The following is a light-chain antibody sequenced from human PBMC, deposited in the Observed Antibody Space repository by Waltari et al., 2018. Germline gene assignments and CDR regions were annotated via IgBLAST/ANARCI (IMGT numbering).Light chain of an antibody. CDR2: DSS. CDR3: QQYNNWPPLT. J-gene: IGKJ4*01. Sequence: EIVMTQSPATLSVSPGERVTLSCRASQSVSSNLAWYQQKPGQAPRLRIYDSSTRATGTAARFSGSGSGTEFTLTITGLQSEDFALYYCQQYNNWPPLTFGGGTKVEIK. CDR1: QSVSSN. V-gene: IGKV3-15*01.